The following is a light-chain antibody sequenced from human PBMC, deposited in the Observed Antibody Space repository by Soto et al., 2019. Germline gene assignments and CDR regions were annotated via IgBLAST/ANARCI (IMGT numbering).Light chain of an antibody. Sequence: EIVMTQSPVTLSVSPGERATLSCRASQSVSSRLAWYQQKPGQAPRLLIYGASTRATGIPARFSGSGSGTEFTLTISSLQPEDFATYYCQQSYSTPPTFGGGTKVDIK. CDR3: QQSYSTPPT. CDR2: GAS. V-gene: IGKV3-15*01. J-gene: IGKJ4*01. CDR1: QSVSSR.